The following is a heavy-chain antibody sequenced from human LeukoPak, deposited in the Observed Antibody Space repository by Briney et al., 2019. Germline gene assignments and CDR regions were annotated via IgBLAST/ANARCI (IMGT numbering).Heavy chain of an antibody. CDR2: ISAYNGNT. CDR1: GYTFTSYG. D-gene: IGHD3-3*01. J-gene: IGHJ4*02. CDR3: AREDGTYDFWSGYQYYFDY. V-gene: IGHV1-18*01. Sequence: ASVKVSCKASGYTFTSYGISWVRQVPGQGLEWMGWISAYNGNTNYAQKLQGRVTMTTDTSTSTAYMELRSLRSDDTAVYYCAREDGTYDFWSGYQYYFDYWGQGTLVTVSS.